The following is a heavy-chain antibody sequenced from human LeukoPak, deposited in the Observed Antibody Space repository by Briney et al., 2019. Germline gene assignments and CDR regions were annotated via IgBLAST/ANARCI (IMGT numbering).Heavy chain of an antibody. J-gene: IGHJ4*02. V-gene: IGHV3-30-3*01. CDR2: ISYDGSNK. CDR1: GFTFSSYA. CDR3: ARDYYGSGSYYNGGDY. D-gene: IGHD3-10*01. Sequence: GRSLRLSCAASGFTFSSYAMRWVRQAPGKGLEWVAVISYDGSNKYYADSVKGRFTISRDNSKNTLYLQMNSLRAEDTAVYYCARDYYGSGSYYNGGDYWGQGTLVTVSS.